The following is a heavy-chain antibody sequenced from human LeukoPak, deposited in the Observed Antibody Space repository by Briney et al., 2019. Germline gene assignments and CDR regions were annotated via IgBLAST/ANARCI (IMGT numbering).Heavy chain of an antibody. J-gene: IGHJ4*02. V-gene: IGHV3-23*01. Sequence: GGSLRLSCAASGFTFSSYAMSWVRQAPGKGLEWVSAISASDGSTYYADSVKGRFTISRDNSKNTLYLQMNSLRAEDTAVYYCAKVSHFWGGYFDYWGQGTLVTVSS. D-gene: IGHD3-3*02. CDR1: GFTFSSYA. CDR2: ISASDGST. CDR3: AKVSHFWGGYFDY.